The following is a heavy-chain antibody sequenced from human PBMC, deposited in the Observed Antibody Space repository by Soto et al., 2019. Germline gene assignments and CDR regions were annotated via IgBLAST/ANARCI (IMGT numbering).Heavy chain of an antibody. D-gene: IGHD5-12*01. V-gene: IGHV1-46*03. J-gene: IGHJ4*02. CDR2: INPSGGST. Sequence: GSLRLSCAASGYTFTSYYMHWVRQAPGQGLEWMGIINPSGGSTSYAQKFQGRVTMTRDTSTSTVYMELSSLRSEDTAVYYCARESGYSGYDKDPFQLDYWGQGTLVTVSS. CDR1: GYTFTSYY. CDR3: ARESGYSGYDKDPFQLDY.